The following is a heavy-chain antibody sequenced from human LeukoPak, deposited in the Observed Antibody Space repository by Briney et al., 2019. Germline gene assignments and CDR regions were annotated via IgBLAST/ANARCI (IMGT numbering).Heavy chain of an antibody. CDR2: ISAYNGNT. Sequence: APVKVSCKASGYTFTSYGISWVRQAPGQGLEWMGWISAYNGNTNYAQKLQGRVTMTTDTSTSTAYVELRSLRSDDTAVYYCARRGLEIPVADYWGQGTLVTVSS. CDR3: ARRGLEIPVADY. CDR1: GYTFTSYG. V-gene: IGHV1-18*01. D-gene: IGHD6-19*01. J-gene: IGHJ4*02.